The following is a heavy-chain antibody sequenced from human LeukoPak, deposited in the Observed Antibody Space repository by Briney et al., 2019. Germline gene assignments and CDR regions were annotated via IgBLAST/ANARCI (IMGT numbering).Heavy chain of an antibody. Sequence: GGPLRLSCAASGFTFSSYSMNWVRQAPGKGLEWVSYISFSSSPIYYADSVKGRFTISRDNAKNSLYLQMNSLRAEDTAMYYCARARAGVYMDVWGKGTTVTVSS. D-gene: IGHD2-8*01. V-gene: IGHV3-48*04. CDR1: GFTFSSYS. CDR3: ARARAGVYMDV. CDR2: ISFSSSPI. J-gene: IGHJ6*03.